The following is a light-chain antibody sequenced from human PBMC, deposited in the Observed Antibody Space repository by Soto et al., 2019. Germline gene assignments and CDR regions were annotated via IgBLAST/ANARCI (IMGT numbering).Light chain of an antibody. CDR2: GAS. J-gene: IGKJ4*01. CDR3: PQYNNWPLT. Sequence: EIVMTQSPATLSVSPGERATLSCRASQSVSSNLAWYQQKPGQAPRLLIYGASTRATEVPASFSGSGSGTEFTLTISSLQSEDFAVYFCPQYNNWPLTFGGGTKVEIK. V-gene: IGKV3-15*01. CDR1: QSVSSN.